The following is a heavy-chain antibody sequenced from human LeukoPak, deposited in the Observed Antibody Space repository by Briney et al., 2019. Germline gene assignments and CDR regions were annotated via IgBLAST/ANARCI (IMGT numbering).Heavy chain of an antibody. J-gene: IGHJ4*02. CDR1: GFTFRDYW. V-gene: IGHV3-74*01. D-gene: IGHD2-8*02. CDR3: ARNPTGDYDY. Sequence: GGSLRLSCAASGFTFRDYWMHWVRQVPGKGLLWVSHINSDGSITDYADSVKGRFTISRDNGRNTLSLQMDSLRVEDTAVYYCARNPTGDYDYWGQGALVTVSS. CDR2: INSDGSIT.